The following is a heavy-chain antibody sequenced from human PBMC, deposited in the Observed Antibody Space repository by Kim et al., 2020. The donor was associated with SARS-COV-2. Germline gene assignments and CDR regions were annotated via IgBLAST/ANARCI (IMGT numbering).Heavy chain of an antibody. J-gene: IGHJ6*02. D-gene: IGHD6-13*01. CDR3: ARGSSSWSYYYYGMDV. V-gene: IGHV6-1*01. Sequence: SVKSRITINPDTSKNQFSLQLNSVTPEDTAVYYCARGSSSWSYYYYGMDVWGQGTTVTVSS.